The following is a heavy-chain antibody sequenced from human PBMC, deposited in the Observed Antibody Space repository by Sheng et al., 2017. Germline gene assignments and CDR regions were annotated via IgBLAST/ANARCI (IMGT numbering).Heavy chain of an antibody. V-gene: IGHV4-39*01. CDR2: IYYSGST. J-gene: IGHJ5*02. D-gene: IGHD3-3*01. CDR3: ANGYYDFWSPHNWFDP. Sequence: QLQLQESGPGLVKPSETLSLTCTVSGGSISSSSYYWGWIRQPPGKGLEWIGSIYYSGSTYYNPSLKSRVTISVDTSKNQFSLKLSSVTAADTAVYYCANGYYDFWSPHNWFDPWGPGNPWSPSPQ. CDR1: GGSISSSSYY.